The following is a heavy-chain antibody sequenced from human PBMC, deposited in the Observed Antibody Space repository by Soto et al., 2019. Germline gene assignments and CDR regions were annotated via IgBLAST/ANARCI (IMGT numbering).Heavy chain of an antibody. D-gene: IGHD6-13*01. V-gene: IGHV4-4*07. Sequence: SETLSLTCTVSGGSISSYYWSWIRQPAGKGLEWIGRIYTSGRTNYNPSLTSRVTISVDTSKNQFSLKLSSVTAADTAVYYCAGVEGGSSSWFFDYWGQGTLVTVSS. J-gene: IGHJ4*02. CDR2: IYTSGRT. CDR3: AGVEGGSSSWFFDY. CDR1: GGSISSYY.